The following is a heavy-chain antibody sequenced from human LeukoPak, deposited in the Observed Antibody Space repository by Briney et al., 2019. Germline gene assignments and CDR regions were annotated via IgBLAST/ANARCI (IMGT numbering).Heavy chain of an antibody. J-gene: IGHJ4*02. CDR2: IKQDGSEK. D-gene: IGHD1-7*01. Sequence: GGSLRLSCAASGFPFSNYWMSWVRQAPGKGLEWVANIKQDGSEKGCVDSVKGRFTISRDNAKNSLYLQMNSLRAEDTAVYYCARGYGTYGYWGQGTLVTVSS. CDR1: GFPFSNYW. V-gene: IGHV3-7*04. CDR3: ARGYGTYGY.